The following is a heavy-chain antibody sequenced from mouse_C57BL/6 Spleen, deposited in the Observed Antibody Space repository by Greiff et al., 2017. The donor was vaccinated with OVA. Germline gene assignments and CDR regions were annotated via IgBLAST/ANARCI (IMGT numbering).Heavy chain of an antibody. CDR3: ARSSYYYVSSYPFAY. Sequence: VQLQQSGPELVKPGASVKISCKASGYTFTDYYMNWVKQSHGKSLEWIGDINPNNGGTSYNQKFKGKATLTVDKSSSTAYMELRSLTSEDSAVYYCARSSYYYVSSYPFAYWGQGTLVTVSA. CDR2: INPNNGGT. J-gene: IGHJ3*01. CDR1: GYTFTDYY. D-gene: IGHD1-1*01. V-gene: IGHV1-26*01.